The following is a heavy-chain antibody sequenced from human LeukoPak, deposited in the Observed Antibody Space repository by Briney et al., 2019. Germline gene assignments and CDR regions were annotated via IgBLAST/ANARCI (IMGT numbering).Heavy chain of an antibody. CDR1: GYTFTSYD. CDR3: AGGVYDSSVSDAFDI. J-gene: IGHJ3*02. D-gene: IGHD3-22*01. Sequence: VASVKVSCKASGYTFTSYDINWVRQATGQGLEWMGWMNTNSGNTGYAQKFQGRVTMTRNTSISTAYMELSSLRSEDTAVYYCAGGVYDSSVSDAFDIWGQGTMVTVSS. V-gene: IGHV1-8*01. CDR2: MNTNSGNT.